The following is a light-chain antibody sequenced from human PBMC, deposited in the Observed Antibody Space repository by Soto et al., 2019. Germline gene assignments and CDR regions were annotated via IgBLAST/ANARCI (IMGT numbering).Light chain of an antibody. Sequence: PASVSGSPGQSITISCTGTSSDVGAYNYVSWYQHHPGKAPKLMIYEVTNRPSGVSNRFSGSKSGNTASLTISGLQAEDEADYYCNSYTTNSNRVFGTGTKVTVL. CDR2: EVT. CDR3: NSYTTNSNRV. CDR1: SSDVGAYNY. J-gene: IGLJ1*01. V-gene: IGLV2-14*01.